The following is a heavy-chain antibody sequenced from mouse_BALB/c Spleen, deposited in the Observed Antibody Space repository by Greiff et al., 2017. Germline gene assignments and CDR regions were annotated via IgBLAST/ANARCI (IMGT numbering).Heavy chain of an antibody. V-gene: IGHV1S137*01. Sequence: QVQLQQSGAELVRPGVSVKISCKGSGYTFTDYAMHWVKQSHAKSLEWIGVISTYYGDASYNQKFKGKATMTVDKSSSTAYMELARLTSEDSAIYYCARNYRYDGPFAYWGQGTLVTVSA. D-gene: IGHD2-14*01. J-gene: IGHJ3*01. CDR3: ARNYRYDGPFAY. CDR1: GYTFTDYA. CDR2: ISTYYGDA.